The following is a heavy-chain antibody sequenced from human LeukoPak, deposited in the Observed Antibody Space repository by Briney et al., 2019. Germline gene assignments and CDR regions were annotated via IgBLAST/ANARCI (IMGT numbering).Heavy chain of an antibody. CDR2: FYASGTT. V-gene: IGHV4-4*07. Sequence: SATLSLTCNVFGVSISNYFWSWLRQPAGKGLEWIGRFYASGTTYYNPSLRSRVTLSMDTSKNHFSLKLASVTAADTAVYYCARTHCGGGSCDTFDPWGQGTLVTVSS. CDR1: GVSISNYF. D-gene: IGHD2-21*01. J-gene: IGHJ5*02. CDR3: ARTHCGGGSCDTFDP.